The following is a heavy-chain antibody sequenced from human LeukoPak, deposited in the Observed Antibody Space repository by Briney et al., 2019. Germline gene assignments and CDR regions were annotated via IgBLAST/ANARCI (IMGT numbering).Heavy chain of an antibody. V-gene: IGHV4-4*07. Sequence: SETLSHTCTVSGASISSYYWSWIRQPTGKGLEWIGRMYTSGSTNYNPSLKSRVTMSVDTSKNRFSLNLTSVTAADTAVYYCARWRDLTYYYYGMDVWGQGTTVTVSS. CDR3: ARWRDLTYYYYGMDV. J-gene: IGHJ6*02. CDR1: GASISSYY. CDR2: MYTSGST.